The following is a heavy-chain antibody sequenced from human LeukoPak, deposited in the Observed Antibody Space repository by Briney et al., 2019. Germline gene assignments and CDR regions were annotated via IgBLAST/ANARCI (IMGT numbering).Heavy chain of an antibody. CDR3: ARAGDGGGRYGGLIDY. V-gene: IGHV4-4*07. D-gene: IGHD5-24*01. CDR1: GGSISSYY. CDR2: FYSTGST. J-gene: IGHJ4*02. Sequence: KPSETLSLTCTVSGGSISSYYWTWIRQPAGKGLEWIGRFYSTGSTNYNPSLKSRVTMSVDTSKNQFSLKLSSVTAADTAVYYCARAGDGGGRYGGLIDYWGQGTLVTVSS.